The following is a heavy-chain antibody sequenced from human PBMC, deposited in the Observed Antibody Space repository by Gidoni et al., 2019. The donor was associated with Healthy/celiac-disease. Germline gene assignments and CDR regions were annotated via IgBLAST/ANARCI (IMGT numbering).Heavy chain of an antibody. D-gene: IGHD6-6*01. Sequence: EVQLLESGGGLVQPGGSLRPSCAASRFTFSSYAMSWVRQAPGKGLEWVSAISGSGGSTYYADSVKGRFTISRDNSKNTLYLQMNSLRAEDTAVYYCAKHHPQYSSSSCFDYWGQGTLVTVSS. CDR3: AKHHPQYSSSSCFDY. CDR1: RFTFSSYA. V-gene: IGHV3-23*01. J-gene: IGHJ4*02. CDR2: ISGSGGST.